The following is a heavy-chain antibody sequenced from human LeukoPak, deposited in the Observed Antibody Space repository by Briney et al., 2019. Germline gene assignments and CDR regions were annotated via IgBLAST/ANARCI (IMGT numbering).Heavy chain of an antibody. D-gene: IGHD3-22*01. CDR2: IYTSGST. CDR3: ARRSDSSGYYRQVFDP. J-gene: IGHJ5*02. CDR1: GGSISSYY. Sequence: SETLSLTCTVSGGSISSYYWSWIRQPPGKGLEWLGYIYTSGSTNYNPSLKSRVTISVDTSKNQFSLKLSSVTAADTAVYYCARRSDSSGYYRQVFDPWGQGTLVTVSS. V-gene: IGHV4-4*09.